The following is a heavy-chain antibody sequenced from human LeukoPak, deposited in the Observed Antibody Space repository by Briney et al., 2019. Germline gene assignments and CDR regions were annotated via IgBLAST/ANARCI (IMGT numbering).Heavy chain of an antibody. D-gene: IGHD3-22*01. CDR1: GGSISSYY. Sequence: PSETLSLTCTVSGGSISSYYWSWIRQPPGKGLEWIGYIYYSGSTNYNPSLKSRVTISVDTSKNQFSLKLSSVTAADTAVYYCARTHYYDSSGYWFWGQGTLVTVSS. V-gene: IGHV4-59*08. CDR2: IYYSGST. J-gene: IGHJ4*02. CDR3: ARTHYYDSSGYWF.